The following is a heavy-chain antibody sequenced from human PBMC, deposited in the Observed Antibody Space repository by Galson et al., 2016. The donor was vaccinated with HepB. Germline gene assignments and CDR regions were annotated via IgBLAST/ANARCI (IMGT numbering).Heavy chain of an antibody. Sequence: SVKVSCKASGYTFNIYGINRVRQAPGQGLEWMGRISPYNGNTKYAQKFQGRVTMTTDTSTSTAYMELRSLRSDDAAVYYCARPNYDFWSNYRVAFDIWGQGTMVTVSS. D-gene: IGHD3-3*01. J-gene: IGHJ3*02. V-gene: IGHV1-18*01. CDR3: ARPNYDFWSNYRVAFDI. CDR2: ISPYNGNT. CDR1: GYTFNIYG.